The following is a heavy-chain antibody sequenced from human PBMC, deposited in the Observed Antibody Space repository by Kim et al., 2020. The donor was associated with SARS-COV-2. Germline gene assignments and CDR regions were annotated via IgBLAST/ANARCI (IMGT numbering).Heavy chain of an antibody. CDR3: ARGLVVVVAATERANWFDP. D-gene: IGHD2-15*01. J-gene: IGHJ5*02. Sequence: GRFTISRDKAKNSLYLQMNSLRDEDTAVYYCARGLVVVVAATERANWFDPWGQGTLVTVSS. V-gene: IGHV3-48*02.